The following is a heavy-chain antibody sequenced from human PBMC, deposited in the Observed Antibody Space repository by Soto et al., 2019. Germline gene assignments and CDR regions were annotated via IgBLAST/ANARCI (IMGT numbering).Heavy chain of an antibody. V-gene: IGHV3-48*02. CDR2: ISSGSSTI. CDR3: ARDYDFGSCFYTGTMNP. J-gene: IGHJ5*02. D-gene: IGHD3-3*01. CDR1: GFTFNSFS. Sequence: VQLVETGGGLAQPGGSLRLSCAASGFTFNSFSMSWVRQAPGKGLEWVSYISSGSSTIYYADSVKGRFTISRDNAKNSLFLKMNSLRDEYTALYYCARDYDFGSCFYTGTMNPWGQGTLVTVSS.